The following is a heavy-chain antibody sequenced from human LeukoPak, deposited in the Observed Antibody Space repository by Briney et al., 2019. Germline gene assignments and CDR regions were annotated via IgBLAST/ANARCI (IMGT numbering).Heavy chain of an antibody. D-gene: IGHD3-22*01. CDR2: ISSSGSTI. J-gene: IGHJ4*02. CDR1: GFTFSDYY. Sequence: GGSLRLSCAASGFTFSDYYMSWIRQAPGRGLEWVSHISSSGSTIYYADSVKGRFTISRDNAKNSLYLQMNSLRAEDTAVYYCARDQGDSSGYIDYWGQGTLVTVSS. V-gene: IGHV3-11*04. CDR3: ARDQGDSSGYIDY.